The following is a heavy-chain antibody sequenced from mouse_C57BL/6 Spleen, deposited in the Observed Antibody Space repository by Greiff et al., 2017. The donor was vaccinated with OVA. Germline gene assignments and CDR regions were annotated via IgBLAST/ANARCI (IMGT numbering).Heavy chain of an antibody. V-gene: IGHV2-2*01. D-gene: IGHD4-1*01. Sequence: VQVVESGPGLVQPSQSLSITCTVSGFSLTSYGVHWVRQSPGKGLEWLGVIWSGGSTDYNAAFISRLSISKDNSKSQVFFKMNSLQADDTAIYYCARTFLTGRTWFAYWGQGTLVTVSA. CDR3: ARTFLTGRTWFAY. CDR2: IWSGGST. J-gene: IGHJ3*01. CDR1: GFSLTSYG.